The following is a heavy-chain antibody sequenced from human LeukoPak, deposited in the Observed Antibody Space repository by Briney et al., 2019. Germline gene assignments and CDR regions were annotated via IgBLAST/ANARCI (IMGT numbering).Heavy chain of an antibody. V-gene: IGHV3-11*01. Sequence: GGSLRLSCLTSGFTFSDYYMTWIRQAPGKGLEWISYISSSGTTIYYADSVKGRFTISRDNAKNSLYLQMNSLRAEDTAVYYCTTATAINGGFDPWGQGTLVTVSS. J-gene: IGHJ5*02. CDR2: ISSSGTTI. D-gene: IGHD5-18*01. CDR3: TTATAINGGFDP. CDR1: GFTFSDYY.